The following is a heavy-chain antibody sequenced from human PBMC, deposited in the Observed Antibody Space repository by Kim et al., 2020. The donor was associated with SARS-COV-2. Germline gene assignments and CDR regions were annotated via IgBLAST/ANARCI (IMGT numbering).Heavy chain of an antibody. D-gene: IGHD3-10*01. V-gene: IGHV3-30*04. J-gene: IGHJ4*02. CDR2: ISYDGTNK. CDR1: GFTFSSYA. CDR3: ATVEGFSELYSHLDY. Sequence: GGSLRLSCAASGFTFSSYAMHWVRQAPGKGLEWVSVISYDGTNKYYVDSVKGRFTNSRDTSKKTLYLQMNSLRVEDTAVYYCATVEGFSELYSHLDYWGQGTLVTVSS.